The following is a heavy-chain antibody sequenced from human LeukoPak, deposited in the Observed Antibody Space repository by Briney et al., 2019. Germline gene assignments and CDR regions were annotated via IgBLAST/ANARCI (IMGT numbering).Heavy chain of an antibody. CDR2: IYYSGST. D-gene: IGHD2-8*01. V-gene: IGHV4-39*07. CDR1: GGSISGSSYY. CDR3: ARDLGVEVNWFDP. Sequence: SETLSLTCTVSGGSISGSSYYWGWIRQPPGKGLEWIGSIYYSGSTYYNPSLKSRVTISVDTSKNQFSLKLSSVTAADTAVYYCARDLGVEVNWFDPWGQGTLVTVSS. J-gene: IGHJ5*02.